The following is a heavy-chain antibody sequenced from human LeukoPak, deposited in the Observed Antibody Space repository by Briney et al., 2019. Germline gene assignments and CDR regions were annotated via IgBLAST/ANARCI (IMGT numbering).Heavy chain of an antibody. J-gene: IGHJ5*02. Sequence: PSETLSLTCAVCGYSISSGYYWGRIRQPPGKGLEWIGSIYHSGSTYYNPSLKSRVTISVDTSKTQFSLKLSSVTAEERAVYYSAISPERWLQLLTDTWGQRTLVTVSS. CDR1: GYSISSGYY. V-gene: IGHV4-38-2*01. CDR3: AISPERWLQLLTDT. D-gene: IGHD5-24*01. CDR2: IYHSGST.